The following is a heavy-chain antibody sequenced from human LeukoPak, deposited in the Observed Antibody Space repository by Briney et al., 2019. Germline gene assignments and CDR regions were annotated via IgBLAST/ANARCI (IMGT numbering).Heavy chain of an antibody. J-gene: IGHJ4*02. V-gene: IGHV3-48*04. CDR1: GFTFSSYS. CDR2: ISGSSNTI. D-gene: IGHD3-16*01. Sequence: GGSLRLSCAASGFTFSSYSMTWLRQAPGKGLEWLSYISGSSNTITYADSVKGRFTISRDNAKNSVYLQMNSLRPEDTALYYCGRGGGRRDSGIIYKGDSCGQGTLVTVSS. CDR3: GRGGGRRDSGIIYKGDS.